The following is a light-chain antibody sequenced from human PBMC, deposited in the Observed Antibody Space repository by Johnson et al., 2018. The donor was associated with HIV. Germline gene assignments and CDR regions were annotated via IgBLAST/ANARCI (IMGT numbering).Light chain of an antibody. V-gene: IGLV1-51*01. CDR1: NSNIGNNY. Sequence: QSVLTQPPSVSAAPGQKVTISCSGSNSNIGNNYISWYQQLPRTAPKLLIYDNNKRPSGIPDRFSGSKSGTSATLGITGLQTGDEANYYCGTWDSRLSAGHVFGTGTKVTVL. CDR2: DNN. CDR3: GTWDSRLSAGHV. J-gene: IGLJ1*01.